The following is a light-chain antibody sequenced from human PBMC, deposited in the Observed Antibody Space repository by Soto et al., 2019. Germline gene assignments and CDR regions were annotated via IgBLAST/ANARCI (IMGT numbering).Light chain of an antibody. CDR3: AAWDDSLSANYV. CDR2: RNN. CDR1: SSNIGSNY. V-gene: IGLV1-47*01. J-gene: IGLJ1*01. Sequence: QSVLTQPPSASGTPGQRVTISCSGSSSNIGSNYVYWYQQLPGTAPKLLIYRNNQRPSGVPDRFSGSKSGTSASLAISGLRPEDEADYYCAAWDDSLSANYVFGTGTKVTVL.